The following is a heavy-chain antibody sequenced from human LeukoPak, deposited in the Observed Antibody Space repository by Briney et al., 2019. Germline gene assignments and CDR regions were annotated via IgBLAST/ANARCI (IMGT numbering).Heavy chain of an antibody. V-gene: IGHV3-11*01. J-gene: IGHJ4*02. CDR1: GFTFSDYI. D-gene: IGHD2-15*01. CDR2: ISSSGSTI. Sequence: PGGSLRLSCAASGFTFSDYIMDWIRQAPGKGLEWVSYISSSGSTIYYADSVKGRFTISRDNAKNSLYLQMNSLRAEDTAVYYCARDRSQVAPWYFDYWGQGTLVTVSS. CDR3: ARDRSQVAPWYFDY.